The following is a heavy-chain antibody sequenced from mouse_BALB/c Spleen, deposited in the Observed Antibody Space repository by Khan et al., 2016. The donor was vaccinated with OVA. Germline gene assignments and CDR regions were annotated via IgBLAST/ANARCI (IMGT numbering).Heavy chain of an antibody. Sequence: QVQLQQSGAELVRPGVSVKISCKGSGYTFTDYAMHWVKQSHAKSLEWIGVISTYYDDASYNQKFKGKATMTVDKSSSTAYLELARLTSEDSAIYYCARNYYGTRNAMDCWGQGTSVTVSS. J-gene: IGHJ4*01. V-gene: IGHV1S137*01. CDR1: GYTFTDYA. CDR2: ISTYYDDA. CDR3: ARNYYGTRNAMDC. D-gene: IGHD1-1*01.